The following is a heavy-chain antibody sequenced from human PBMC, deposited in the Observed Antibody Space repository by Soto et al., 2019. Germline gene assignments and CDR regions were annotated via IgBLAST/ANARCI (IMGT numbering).Heavy chain of an antibody. CDR1: GYTFSAYW. V-gene: IGHV3-7*01. Sequence: EVHLEESGGGLVQPGGSLRLSCAASGYTFSAYWRNWVRQAPGKGLEWVANINEDGSEYNDVASVKGRFTISRDNAKNSLFLQMNALRVEDTAVYYCARTGDGHHDFLDYWGQGTLVSVSS. CDR3: ARTGDGHHDFLDY. D-gene: IGHD1-1*01. J-gene: IGHJ4*02. CDR2: INEDGSEY.